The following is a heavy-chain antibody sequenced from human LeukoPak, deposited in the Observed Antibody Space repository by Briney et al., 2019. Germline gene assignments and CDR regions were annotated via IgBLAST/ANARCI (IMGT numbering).Heavy chain of an antibody. J-gene: IGHJ4*02. CDR3: VRDGDYDFWSGFYDK. V-gene: IGHV3-48*01. D-gene: IGHD3-3*01. Sequence: GGSLRLSSAAAGFTFRRYSMNWVRQAPGKGLEWVSYITSSSSIIYYADSVKGRFTFSRDNAENSLYLQMNSLRAEDTAVYYCVRDGDYDFWSGFYDKWGQGTLVTVSS. CDR2: ITSSSSII. CDR1: GFTFRRYS.